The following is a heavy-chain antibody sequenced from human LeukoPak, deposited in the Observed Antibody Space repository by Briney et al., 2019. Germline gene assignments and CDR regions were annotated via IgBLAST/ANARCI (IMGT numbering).Heavy chain of an antibody. CDR1: GITFSSYS. D-gene: IGHD2-15*01. J-gene: IGHJ4*02. CDR3: ARVDGSLFAYFDY. CDR2: ISSSSSYI. Sequence: GGSLRLSCAASGITFSSYSMNWVRQAPGEGLEWVSSISSSSSYIYYADSVKGRFTISRDNAKNSLYLQMNSLRAEDTAVYYCARVDGSLFAYFDYWGQGTLVTVSS. V-gene: IGHV3-21*01.